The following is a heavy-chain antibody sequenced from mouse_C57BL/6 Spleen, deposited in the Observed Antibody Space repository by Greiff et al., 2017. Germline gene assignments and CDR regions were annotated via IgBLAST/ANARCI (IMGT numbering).Heavy chain of an antibody. Sequence: EVQVVESGGGLVKPGGSLKLSCAASGFTFSSYAMSWVRQTPEKRLEWVATISDGGSYTYYPDNVKGRFTISRDNAKNNLYLQMSHLKSEDTAMYYCARPYSNYGYFDVWGTGTTVTVSS. CDR1: GFTFSSYA. D-gene: IGHD2-5*01. CDR2: ISDGGSYT. CDR3: ARPYSNYGYFDV. V-gene: IGHV5-4*01. J-gene: IGHJ1*03.